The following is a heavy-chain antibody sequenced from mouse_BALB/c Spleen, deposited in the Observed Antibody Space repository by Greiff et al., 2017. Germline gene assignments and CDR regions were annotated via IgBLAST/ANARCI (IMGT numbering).Heavy chain of an antibody. CDR2: INPYYGST. CDR1: GYSFTDYI. CDR3: AKGTSFAY. D-gene: IGHD3-3*01. Sequence: VQLQQTGPELVKPGASVKISCKASGYSFTDYIMLWVKQSHGKSLEWIGNINPYYGSTSYNLKFKGKATLTVDKSSSTAYMQLNSLTSEDSAVYYCAKGTSFAYWGQGTLVTVSA. V-gene: IGHV1-39*01. J-gene: IGHJ3*01.